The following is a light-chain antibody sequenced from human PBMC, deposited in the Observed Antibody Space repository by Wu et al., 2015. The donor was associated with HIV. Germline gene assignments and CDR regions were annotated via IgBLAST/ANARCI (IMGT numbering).Light chain of an antibody. J-gene: IGKJ1*01. V-gene: IGKV1-13*02. CDR3: QKYNTAPWT. CDR2: AVS. Sequence: AIQLTQSPSSLSASVGDRVTITCRTSQAIRSGLAWYQQKPGKPPKVLIYAVSRLQSGVSSRFSGSGSGTDFTLTISSLQPEDVATYYCQKYNTAPWTFGQGTKVEMK. CDR1: QAIRSG.